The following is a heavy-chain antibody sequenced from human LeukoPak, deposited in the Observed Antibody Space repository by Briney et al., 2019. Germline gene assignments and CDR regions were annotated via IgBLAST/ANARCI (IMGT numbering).Heavy chain of an antibody. CDR1: GFTFSSYE. CDR3: ATEYYDSSGYYFFDY. J-gene: IGHJ4*02. D-gene: IGHD3-22*01. V-gene: IGHV3-48*03. CDR2: ISSSGSTI. Sequence: PGGSLRLSCAASGFTFSSYEMNWVRQAPGKGLEWVSYISSSGSTIYYADSVKGRFTISRDNAKNSLYLQMNSLRAADTAVYYCATEYYDSSGYYFFDYWGQGTLVTVSS.